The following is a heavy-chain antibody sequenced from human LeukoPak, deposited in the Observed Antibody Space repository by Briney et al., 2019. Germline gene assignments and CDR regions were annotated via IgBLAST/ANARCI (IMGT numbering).Heavy chain of an antibody. V-gene: IGHV3-74*01. D-gene: IGHD3-22*01. CDR3: VRQYSYDSSGYYPWDY. CDR1: GFTFSSYW. CDR2: INSDGSST. Sequence: GGSLRLSCAASGFTFSSYWMHWVRQAPGKGLVWVARINSDGSSTTYADSVKGRFTISRDNAKNTLYLQMNSLRAEDTAMYYCVRQYSYDSSGYYPWDYWGQGALVTVSS. J-gene: IGHJ4*02.